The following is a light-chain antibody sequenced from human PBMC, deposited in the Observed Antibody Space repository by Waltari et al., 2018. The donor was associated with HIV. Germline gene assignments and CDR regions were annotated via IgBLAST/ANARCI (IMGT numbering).Light chain of an antibody. J-gene: IGLJ2*01. CDR3: AAWDDRLSGRL. V-gene: IGLV1-47*01. CDR1: SSNVRNTY. CDR2: RNN. Sequence: QSVLAQPRSVSGTPGQRVNISCSGSSSNVRNTYVYWYQQVPGVAPKLLIYRNNQRPSGVPDRFSGSKSGTSGSLAISGLRTEDEAEYYCAAWDDRLSGRLFGGGTKVTVL.